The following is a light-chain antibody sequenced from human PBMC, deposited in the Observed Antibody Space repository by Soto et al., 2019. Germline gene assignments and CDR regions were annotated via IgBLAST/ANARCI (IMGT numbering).Light chain of an antibody. J-gene: IGLJ3*02. V-gene: IGLV2-14*01. CDR1: SSDVGAYDS. CDR3: SSYTTSNTWV. CDR2: EVS. Sequence: QSALTQPASVSGSPGQSITISCTGTSSDVGAYDSVCWYQQHPGKAPKFMLYEVSNRPSGLSNRFSGSKSGNTASLTISGLQAEDEADYYCSSYTTSNTWVFGGGTKLTVL.